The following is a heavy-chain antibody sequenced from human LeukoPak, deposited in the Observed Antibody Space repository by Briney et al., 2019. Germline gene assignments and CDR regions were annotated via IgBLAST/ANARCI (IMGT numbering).Heavy chain of an antibody. CDR1: GYSISSGYY. V-gene: IGHV4-38-2*02. CDR2: IYHSGST. Sequence: SETLSLTCTVSGYSISSGYYWGWIRQPPGKGLEWIGSIYHSGSTYYNPSLKSRVTISVDTSKNQFSLKLSSVTAADTAVYYCARSSYYYDSSGYYSPYFDYWGQGTLVTVSS. D-gene: IGHD3-22*01. J-gene: IGHJ4*02. CDR3: ARSSYYYDSSGYYSPYFDY.